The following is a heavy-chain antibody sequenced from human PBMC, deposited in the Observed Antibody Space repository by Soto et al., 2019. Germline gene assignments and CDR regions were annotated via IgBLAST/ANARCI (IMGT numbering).Heavy chain of an antibody. Sequence: ASETLSLTCAVYGGSFSGYYWSWIRQPPGKGLEWIGEINHSGSTNYNPSLKSRVTISVDTSKNQFSLKLSSVTAADTAVYYCARCDFWSGYPSLRYYYYGMDVWGQGTTVTVSS. D-gene: IGHD3-3*01. CDR2: INHSGST. V-gene: IGHV4-34*01. J-gene: IGHJ6*02. CDR1: GGSFSGYY. CDR3: ARCDFWSGYPSLRYYYYGMDV.